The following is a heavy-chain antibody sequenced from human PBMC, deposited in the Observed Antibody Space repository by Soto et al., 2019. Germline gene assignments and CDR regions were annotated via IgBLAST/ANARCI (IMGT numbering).Heavy chain of an antibody. CDR1: GGSLSRGRFF. CDR3: ARGATVVTFFDY. V-gene: IGHV4-61*01. D-gene: IGHD2-21*02. CDR2: IYDSGST. J-gene: IGHJ4*02. Sequence: TPSPPCPVSGGSLSRGRFFLSWIRQPPGKRLEWIGYIYDSGSTTYSPSLKSRVSISIDTSKNQFSLNLSSVTAADAAVYYCARGATVVTFFDYWGQGPLVTVSS.